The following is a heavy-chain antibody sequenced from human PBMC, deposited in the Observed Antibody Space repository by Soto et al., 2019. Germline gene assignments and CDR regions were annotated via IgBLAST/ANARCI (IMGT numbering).Heavy chain of an antibody. CDR1: GFTFSSYA. D-gene: IGHD3-22*01. J-gene: IGHJ4*02. V-gene: IGHV3-23*01. CDR3: AGYDYHSSGYSQFDY. Sequence: GGSLRLSCTASGFTFSSYAMSWVRQAPGKGLEWVSAITGGGGSTYYADSVKGRFTISRDNSKNTLDLQMDSLRAEDTATYYCAGYDYHSSGYSQFDYWGQGTLVTVSS. CDR2: ITGGGGST.